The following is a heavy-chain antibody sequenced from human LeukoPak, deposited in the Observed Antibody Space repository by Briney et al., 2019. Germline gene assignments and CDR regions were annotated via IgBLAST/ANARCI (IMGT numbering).Heavy chain of an antibody. CDR2: ISYDGGNE. V-gene: IGHV3-30-3*01. D-gene: IGHD1-26*01. CDR3: ARVRVGATTGDTFDI. Sequence: PGGSLRLSCAASAFTFSICAMDWVRQAPGKGLEWVAAISYDGGNEYYADSVKGRFTVSRDNSKNTLYLQMNSLRVEDTAVYYCARVRVGATTGDTFDIWGQGTMVAVAS. CDR1: AFTFSICA. J-gene: IGHJ3*02.